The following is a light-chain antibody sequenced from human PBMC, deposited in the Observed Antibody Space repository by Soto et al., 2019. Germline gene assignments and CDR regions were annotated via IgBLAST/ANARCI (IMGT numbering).Light chain of an antibody. Sequence: EIVMTQSPDTLSVSPGERATLSCRASQSVSSNLAWYQQKPGQAPRLLIYGASSRATGIPDRFSGSGSGTDFTLTISRLEPEDFAVYYCQQYGSSSSWTFGQGTKVDIK. CDR2: GAS. CDR3: QQYGSSSSWT. V-gene: IGKV3-20*01. CDR1: QSVSSN. J-gene: IGKJ1*01.